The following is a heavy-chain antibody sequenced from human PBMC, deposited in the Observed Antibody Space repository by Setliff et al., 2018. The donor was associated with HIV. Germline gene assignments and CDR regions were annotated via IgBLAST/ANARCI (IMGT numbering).Heavy chain of an antibody. CDR3: ATLRRLRSKHSDY. Sequence: SETLSLTCIVSGASIGSDNYYWGWFRQPPGKGLTWIGAIYYSENTYYNPSLKSRVTMSVDTSKNQFSLTLRSVTAADTAVYFCATLRRLRSKHSDYWGQGILVTVSS. V-gene: IGHV4-39*01. J-gene: IGHJ4*01. CDR2: IYYSENT. D-gene: IGHD5-12*01. CDR1: GASIGSDNYY.